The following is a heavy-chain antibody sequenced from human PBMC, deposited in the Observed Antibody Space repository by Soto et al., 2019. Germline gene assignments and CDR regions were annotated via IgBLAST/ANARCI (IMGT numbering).Heavy chain of an antibody. J-gene: IGHJ4*02. CDR2: ISANNVNT. CDR3: ARGRNGDY. CDR1: GYTFTGYG. Sequence: QVHLVQSGAEVKKLGASWKVSCKASGYTFTGYGTTWVRQAPGQGLEGRGWISANNVNTDYAQKLQGRVIVTRDTSTSTAYMELRSLISDDTAVYYCARGRNGDYWGQGALVTVST. V-gene: IGHV1-18*01. D-gene: IGHD1-1*01.